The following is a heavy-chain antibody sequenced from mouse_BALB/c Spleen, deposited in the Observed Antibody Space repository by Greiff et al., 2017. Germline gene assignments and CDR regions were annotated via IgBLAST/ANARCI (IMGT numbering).Heavy chain of an antibody. J-gene: IGHJ2*01. CDR1: GYTFTSYT. CDR3: TRDYEDYFDY. V-gene: IGHV1-5*01. CDR2: IYPGNSDT. D-gene: IGHD1-1*01. Sequence: EVQLQQSGAELARPGASVKMSCKASGYTFTSYTMHWVNQRPGQGLEWIGAIYPGNSDTSYNQKFKGKAKLTAVTSTSTAYMERSSLTNEDSAVYYCTRDYEDYFDYWGQGTTRTVSS.